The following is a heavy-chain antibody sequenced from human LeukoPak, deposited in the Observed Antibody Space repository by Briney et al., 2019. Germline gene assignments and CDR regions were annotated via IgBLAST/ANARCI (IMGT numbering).Heavy chain of an antibody. Sequence: GGSLRLSCAASGFTLSSYAMSWVRQAPGKGLEWVSLISGNAGSTYYADSVKGRFTISRDITKNTLYLQMNSLRAEDTAVYYCAKGFYYDIGGYFDYWGQGTLVTVSS. CDR3: AKGFYYDIGGYFDY. CDR2: ISGNAGST. D-gene: IGHD3-9*01. V-gene: IGHV3-23*01. CDR1: GFTLSSYA. J-gene: IGHJ4*02.